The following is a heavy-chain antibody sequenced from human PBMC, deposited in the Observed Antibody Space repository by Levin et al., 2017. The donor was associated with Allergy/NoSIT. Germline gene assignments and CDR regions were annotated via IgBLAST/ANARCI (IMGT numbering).Heavy chain of an antibody. Sequence: GASVKVSCKASGYTFTGYYMHWVRQAPGQGLEWMGWINPNSGGTNYAQKFQGRVTMTRDTSISTAYMELSRLRSDDTAVYYCARVVPAAIVGWFDPWGQGTLVTVSS. J-gene: IGHJ5*02. CDR2: INPNSGGT. D-gene: IGHD2-2*01. V-gene: IGHV1-2*02. CDR3: ARVVPAAIVGWFDP. CDR1: GYTFTGYY.